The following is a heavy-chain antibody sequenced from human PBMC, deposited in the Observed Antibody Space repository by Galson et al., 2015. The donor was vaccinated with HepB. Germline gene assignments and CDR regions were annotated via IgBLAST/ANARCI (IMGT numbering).Heavy chain of an antibody. J-gene: IGHJ6*02. CDR2: IIPIFGTA. V-gene: IGHV1-69*13. CDR3: ARDRIQTIDYYYYGMDA. Sequence: SVKVSCKASGGTFSSYAISWVRQAPGQGLEWMGGIIPIFGTANYAQKFQGRVTITADESTSTAYMELSSLRSEDTAVYYCARDRIQTIDYYYYGMDAWGQGTLVTVSS. D-gene: IGHD5-24*01. CDR1: GGTFSSYA.